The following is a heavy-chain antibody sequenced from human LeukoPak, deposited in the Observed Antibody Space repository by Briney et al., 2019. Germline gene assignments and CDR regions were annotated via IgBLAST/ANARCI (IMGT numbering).Heavy chain of an antibody. Sequence: AGTLRLTCAASGFTITTYAISWVRQAPGKGLEWISGISGSGENTYYAAFAKGRFTISRDTSSNTLYLQMNSPRAEDTAVYFCAKRQGVGNRGPFDFWGQGTLVTVSS. J-gene: IGHJ4*02. D-gene: IGHD2-8*01. V-gene: IGHV3-23*01. CDR1: GFTITTYA. CDR3: AKRQGVGNRGPFDF. CDR2: ISGSGENT.